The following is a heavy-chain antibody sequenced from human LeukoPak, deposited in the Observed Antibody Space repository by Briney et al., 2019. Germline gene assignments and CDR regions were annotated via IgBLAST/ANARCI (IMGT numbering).Heavy chain of an antibody. CDR1: GFTFSSYA. CDR3: ARDAPRRVVVPARD. D-gene: IGHD2-2*01. Sequence: PGGSLRLSCAASGFTFSSYAMSWVRQAPGKGLEWVSAISGSGGSTYYADSVKGRFTISRDNAKNSLYLQMNSLRAEDTAVYYCARDAPRRVVVPARDWGQGTLVTVSS. V-gene: IGHV3-23*01. J-gene: IGHJ4*02. CDR2: ISGSGGST.